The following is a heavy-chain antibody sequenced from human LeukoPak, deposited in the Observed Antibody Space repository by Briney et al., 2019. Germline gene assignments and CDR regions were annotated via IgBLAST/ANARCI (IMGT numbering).Heavy chain of an antibody. D-gene: IGHD3-10*01. V-gene: IGHV3-30*02. CDR2: IRYDGSNK. Sequence: PGGSLRLSCAASGFTFTNAWMSWVRQAPGKGLEWVAFIRYDGSNKYYADSVKGRFTISRDNSKNTLYLQMNSLRAEDTAVYYCAKPPKGSGSYNWFDPWGQGTLVTVSS. CDR1: GFTFTNAW. J-gene: IGHJ5*02. CDR3: AKPPKGSGSYNWFDP.